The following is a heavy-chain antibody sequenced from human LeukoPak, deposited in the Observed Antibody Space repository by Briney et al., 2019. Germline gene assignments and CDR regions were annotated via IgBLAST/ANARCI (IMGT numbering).Heavy chain of an antibody. Sequence: SETLSLTCTVSGCSISSSSYYWGWIRQPPGKGLEWIGSIYYSGNGSPYYNPSLQSRVTISVYTSKSQLSMKLSSVTAADTAVYYCARMGTSVTSPPGYYWGQGTLVTVSS. J-gene: IGHJ4*02. CDR3: ARMGTSVTSPPGYY. D-gene: IGHD4-17*01. V-gene: IGHV4-39*01. CDR2: IYYSGNGSP. CDR1: GCSISSSSYY.